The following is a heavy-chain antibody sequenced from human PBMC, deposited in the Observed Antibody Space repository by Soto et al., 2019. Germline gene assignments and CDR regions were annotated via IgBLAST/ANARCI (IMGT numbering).Heavy chain of an antibody. V-gene: IGHV3-9*01. D-gene: IGHD2-15*01. CDR2: ISWNSGSI. Sequence: PGGSLRLSCAASGFTFDDYAMHWVRQAPGKGLEWVSGISWNSGSIGYADSVKGRFTISRDNAKNSLYLQMNSLRAEDTALYYCAKGPGVVVAAPYYFDYWGQGTLVTV. CDR3: AKGPGVVVAAPYYFDY. CDR1: GFTFDDYA. J-gene: IGHJ4*02.